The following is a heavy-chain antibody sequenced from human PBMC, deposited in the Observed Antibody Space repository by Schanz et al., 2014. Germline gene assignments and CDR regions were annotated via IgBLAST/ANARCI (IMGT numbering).Heavy chain of an antibody. J-gene: IGHJ1*01. D-gene: IGHD6-13*01. CDR3: ARGYTSSGRCFQH. CDR1: GYTFTSYD. Sequence: QVQLVQSGAEVKKPGASVKVSCKASGYTFTSYDINWVRQAAGQGLEWMGWLDPSDGDTGYAQKFQGGVTMTSATSTSAFYMELTPLRHEDTAFYYCARGYTSSGRCFQHWGQGSLVTVSS. V-gene: IGHV1-8*01. CDR2: LDPSDGDT.